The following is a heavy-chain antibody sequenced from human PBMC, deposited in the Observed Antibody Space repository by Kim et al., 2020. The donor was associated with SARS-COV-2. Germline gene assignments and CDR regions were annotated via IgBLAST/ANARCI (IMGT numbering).Heavy chain of an antibody. Sequence: SETLSLTCTVSGGSLTGYYWSWIRQPPGKGLEWIGYISDSGTTNYNPSLKSRVTLLVDTSKNQFSLKLTSVTAADTALYFCARGRAVTKDADYWGQGTLVTVSS. CDR1: GGSLTGYY. CDR2: ISDSGTT. CDR3: ARGRAVTKDADY. J-gene: IGHJ4*02. V-gene: IGHV4-59*01. D-gene: IGHD4-17*01.